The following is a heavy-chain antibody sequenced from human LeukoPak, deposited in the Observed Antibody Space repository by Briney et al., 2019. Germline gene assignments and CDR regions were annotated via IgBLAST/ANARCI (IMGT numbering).Heavy chain of an antibody. D-gene: IGHD3-9*01. CDR3: ARGYDILTGDWFDP. CDR2: INPNSGGT. CDR1: GYTFTGYY. Sequence: ASMKVSCKASGYTFTGYYMHWVRQAPGQGLEWMGWINPNSGGTNYAQKFQGRVTMTRDTSISTAYMELSRLRSDDTAVYYCARGYDILTGDWFDPWGQGTLVTVSS. V-gene: IGHV1-2*02. J-gene: IGHJ5*02.